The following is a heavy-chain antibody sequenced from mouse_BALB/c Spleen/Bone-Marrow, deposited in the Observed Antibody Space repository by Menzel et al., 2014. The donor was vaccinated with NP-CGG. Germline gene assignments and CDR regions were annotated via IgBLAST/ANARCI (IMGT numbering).Heavy chain of an antibody. D-gene: IGHD1-2*01. CDR1: GFDFGRYW. V-gene: IGHV4-2*02. CDR3: ARLGYYGYHDN. J-gene: IGHJ2*01. CDR2: INPGSSTI. Sequence: VQLKESGGGLVQPGGSLNLACVASGFDFGRYWMSWARQAPGKGLEWIGEINPGSSTINYSPSLKDKFIISRDNAKNTLHLQMSKVRSEDTALYYCARLGYYGYHDNWGQGTTLTVSS.